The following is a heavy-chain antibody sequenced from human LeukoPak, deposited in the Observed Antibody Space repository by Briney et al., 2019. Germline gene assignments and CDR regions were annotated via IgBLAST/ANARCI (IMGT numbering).Heavy chain of an antibody. D-gene: IGHD5-24*01. J-gene: IGHJ4*02. CDR3: ARLKRGPGYNWAPHFDN. V-gene: IGHV5-51*01. CDR1: GYSFTTYW. CDR2: IYPGDSDT. Sequence: GESLKISCKGSGYSFTTYWIGWVRQTPGKGLEWMGLIYPGDSDTKYSPSFQGQVTISADKSISTAHLQWSSLKASDTAMYYCARLKRGPGYNWAPHFDNWGQGTLITVSS.